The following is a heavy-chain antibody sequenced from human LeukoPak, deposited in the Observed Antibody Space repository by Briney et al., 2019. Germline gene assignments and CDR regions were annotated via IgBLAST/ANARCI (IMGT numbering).Heavy chain of an antibody. CDR1: GGSISSSNW. V-gene: IGHV4-4*02. CDR3: ASRTGGYDYYFDY. D-gene: IGHD5-12*01. J-gene: IGHJ4*02. CDR2: IYHSGST. Sequence: SETLSLTCAVSGGSISSSNWWSWVRQPPGKGLEWIGEIYHSGSTNYNPSLKSRVTISVDKSKNQFSLKLSSVTAADTAVYYCASRTGGYDYYFDYWGQGTLVTVSS.